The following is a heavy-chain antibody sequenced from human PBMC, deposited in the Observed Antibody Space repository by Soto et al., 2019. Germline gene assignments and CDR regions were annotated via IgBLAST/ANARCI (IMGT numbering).Heavy chain of an antibody. V-gene: IGHV3-23*01. J-gene: IGHJ4*02. D-gene: IGHD3-3*01. CDR1: GFTFSSYA. Sequence: EVQLLESGGGLVQPGGSLRLSCAASGFTFSSYAMSWVRQAPGKGLEWVSAISGSGGSTYYADSVKGRFTISRDNSKNTLYLQMNSLRAEDTAVYYCAKDRRPLRFLEWLFDYWGQGTLVTVSS. CDR2: ISGSGGST. CDR3: AKDRRPLRFLEWLFDY.